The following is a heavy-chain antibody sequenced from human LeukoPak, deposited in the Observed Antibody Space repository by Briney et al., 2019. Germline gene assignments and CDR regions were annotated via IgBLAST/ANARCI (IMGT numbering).Heavy chain of an antibody. D-gene: IGHD3-10*01. Sequence: ASVKVSCKASGYTFTGYYMHWVRQAPGQGLEWMGWINPNSGGTNYAQKFQGRVTMTRDTSITTAYMELSRLTSDDTAVYYCARDQAGSGHYADYWGQGTLVTVSS. CDR3: ARDQAGSGHYADY. J-gene: IGHJ4*02. V-gene: IGHV1-2*02. CDR1: GYTFTGYY. CDR2: INPNSGGT.